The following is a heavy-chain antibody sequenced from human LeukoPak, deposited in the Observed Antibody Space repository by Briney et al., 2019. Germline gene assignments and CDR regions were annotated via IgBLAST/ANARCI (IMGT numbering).Heavy chain of an antibody. CDR2: IYSGGST. J-gene: IGHJ4*02. Sequence: GGSPRLSCAASGFTVSSNYMSWVRQAPGKGLEWVSVIYSGGSTYYADSVKGRFTISRDNSKNTLYLQMNSLRAEDTAVYYCARGVPGFYYFDYWGQGTLVTVSS. V-gene: IGHV3-53*01. D-gene: IGHD2-2*01. CDR3: ARGVPGFYYFDY. CDR1: GFTVSSNY.